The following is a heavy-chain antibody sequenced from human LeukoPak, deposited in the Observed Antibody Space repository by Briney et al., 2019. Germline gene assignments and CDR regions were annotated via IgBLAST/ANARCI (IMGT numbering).Heavy chain of an antibody. CDR1: CYPITSANY. D-gene: IGHD3-10*01. CDR3: ARIDYYGSGSYDY. J-gene: IGHJ4*02. V-gene: IGHV4-38-2*02. CDR2: IYYSGST. Sequence: SETLSLTCSVSCYPITSANYWGWIRQPPGKGMEWMGLIYYSGSTNYNPFLKSLVTISVDTTKNKFSLKLSSVTAADTAVYYCARIDYYGSGSYDYWGQGTLVTVSS.